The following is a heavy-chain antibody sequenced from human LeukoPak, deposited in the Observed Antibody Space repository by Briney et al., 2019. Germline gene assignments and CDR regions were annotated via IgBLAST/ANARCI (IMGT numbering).Heavy chain of an antibody. V-gene: IGHV4-4*07. CDR1: GGSISSYY. CDR3: AGNAAGIAAAGIYYFDY. Sequence: SETLSLTCTVSGGSISSYYWSWIRQPAGKGLEWIGRIYTSGSTNYNPSLKSRVTMSVDTSKNQFSLKLSSVTAADTAVYYCAGNAAGIAAAGIYYFDYWGQGTLVTVSS. D-gene: IGHD6-13*01. CDR2: IYTSGST. J-gene: IGHJ4*02.